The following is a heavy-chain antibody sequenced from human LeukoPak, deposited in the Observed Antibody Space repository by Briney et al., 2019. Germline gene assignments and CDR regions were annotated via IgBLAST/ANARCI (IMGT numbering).Heavy chain of an antibody. Sequence: ASVKVSCKASGYTFTSYGISWVRQAPGQGLEWMGWISAYNGNTNYAQKLQGRVTMTTDTSTSTAYMELRSLRSDDTAVYYCARDVSPDCSSTSCYAGLGSGYWGQGTLVTVSS. J-gene: IGHJ4*02. V-gene: IGHV1-18*01. CDR1: GYTFTSYG. CDR2: ISAYNGNT. D-gene: IGHD2-2*01. CDR3: ARDVSPDCSSTSCYAGLGSGY.